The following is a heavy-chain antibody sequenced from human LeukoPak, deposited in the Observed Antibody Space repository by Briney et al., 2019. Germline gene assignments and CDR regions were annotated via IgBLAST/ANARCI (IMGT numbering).Heavy chain of an antibody. CDR3: ARPNYDFWSGPSTYYFDY. Sequence: ASVKVSCKASGYTFTSYGISWVRQAPGQGLEWMGWISAYNGNTNYAQKLQGRVTMTTDTSTSTAYMELRSLRSDDTAVYYCARPNYDFWSGPSTYYFDYWGQGTPVTVSS. V-gene: IGHV1-18*01. D-gene: IGHD3-3*01. J-gene: IGHJ4*02. CDR1: GYTFTSYG. CDR2: ISAYNGNT.